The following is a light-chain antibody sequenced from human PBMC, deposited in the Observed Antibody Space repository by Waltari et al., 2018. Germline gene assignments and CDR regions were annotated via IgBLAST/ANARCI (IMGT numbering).Light chain of an antibody. CDR2: DVS. J-gene: IGLJ2*01. V-gene: IGLV2-14*03. CDR1: SSDVGGYNY. Sequence: QSALTQPASVSGSPGQSITISCTGTSSDVGGYNYVSWYQQHPGKAPKLMIYDVSNRPSGVSMRFSGSTSGTTASLTISGLQAEDEADYYCSSYTSSSSVVFGGGTKLTVL. CDR3: SSYTSSSSVV.